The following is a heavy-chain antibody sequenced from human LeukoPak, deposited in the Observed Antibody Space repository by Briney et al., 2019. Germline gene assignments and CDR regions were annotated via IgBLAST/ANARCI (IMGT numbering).Heavy chain of an antibody. CDR3: ARYYPGYSSSLAFLDY. J-gene: IGHJ4*02. Sequence: PGGSLRLPCAASGFTFDDYGMSWVRQAPGKGLEWVSGINWNGGSTGYADSVKGRFTISRDNAKNSLYLQMNSLRAEDTALYHCARYYPGYSSSLAFLDYWGQGTLVTVSS. CDR2: INWNGGST. D-gene: IGHD6-13*01. CDR1: GFTFDDYG. V-gene: IGHV3-20*01.